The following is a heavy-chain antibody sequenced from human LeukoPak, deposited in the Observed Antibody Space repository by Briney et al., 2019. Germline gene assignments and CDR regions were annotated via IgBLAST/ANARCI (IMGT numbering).Heavy chain of an antibody. Sequence: ASVKVSCKASGYTFTSSGITWLRQAPGQGLEWMGLINPSGGSTNYAQKFQGRVTMTRDTSTSTVYMELSSLRSEDTAVYYCARGPSITMVRGGQWYYYMDVWGKGTTVTISS. D-gene: IGHD3-10*01. CDR2: INPSGGST. CDR1: GYTFTSSG. CDR3: ARGPSITMVRGGQWYYYMDV. V-gene: IGHV1-46*01. J-gene: IGHJ6*03.